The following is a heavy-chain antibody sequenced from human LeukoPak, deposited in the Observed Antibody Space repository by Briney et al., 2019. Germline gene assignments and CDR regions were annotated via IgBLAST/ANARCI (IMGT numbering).Heavy chain of an antibody. V-gene: IGHV3-23*01. CDR3: ARGYYYGSGSHLDY. D-gene: IGHD3-10*01. CDR1: GFTFSGYA. J-gene: IGHJ4*02. CDR2: LSGSGGST. Sequence: GGSLRLSCAASGFTFSGYAMSWVRQAPGKGLEWVSGLSGSGGSTYYADSVKGRFTISRDNSKNTLYLQMNSLRAEDTAVYYCARGYYYGSGSHLDYWGQGTLVTVSS.